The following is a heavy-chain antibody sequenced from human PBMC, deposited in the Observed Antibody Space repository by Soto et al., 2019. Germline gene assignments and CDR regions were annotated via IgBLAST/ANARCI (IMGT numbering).Heavy chain of an antibody. V-gene: IGHV3-9*01. CDR3: AKDTYYDFWSGYSDAFDI. Sequence: EVQLVESGGGLVQPGRSLRLSCAASGFTFDDYAMHWVRQAPGKGLEWVSGISWNSGSIGYADSVKGRFTISRDNAKNSLYLQMNSLRDEDTALYYCAKDTYYDFWSGYSDAFDIWGQGTMVTVSS. CDR2: ISWNSGSI. D-gene: IGHD3-3*01. CDR1: GFTFDDYA. J-gene: IGHJ3*02.